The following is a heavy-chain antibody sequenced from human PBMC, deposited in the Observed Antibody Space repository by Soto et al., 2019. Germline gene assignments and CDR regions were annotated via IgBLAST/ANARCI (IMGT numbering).Heavy chain of an antibody. CDR3: ARDVHFWRWDY. J-gene: IGHJ4*02. V-gene: IGHV1-46*01. Sequence: QVQLVQSGAEVKKPGASVKVSCQASGYSFTSCYLHWVRQAPGQGLEWMGIINPDTGSTTYSQKFQGRVTMTMDTSTSTVHMELSSLRSEDTAVYYCARDVHFWRWDYWGQGTLVTVSS. CDR1: GYSFTSCY. D-gene: IGHD3-3*02. CDR2: INPDTGST.